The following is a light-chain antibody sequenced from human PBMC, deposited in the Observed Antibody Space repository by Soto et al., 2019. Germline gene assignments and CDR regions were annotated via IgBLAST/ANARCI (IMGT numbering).Light chain of an antibody. V-gene: IGKV2D-29*01. CDR2: EVS. CDR1: HIVLHCDGKTY. J-gene: IGKJ1*01. CDR3: MQRKRLPVT. Sequence: ITKTTLSLCVSAGQRASISFDASHIVLHCDGKTYLYGYLQRPGQPPQLLIYEVSNRFSGVPDRFSGSGSRTDFTLKISRVESEDVAVYYFMQRKRLPVTFGQATKVDI.